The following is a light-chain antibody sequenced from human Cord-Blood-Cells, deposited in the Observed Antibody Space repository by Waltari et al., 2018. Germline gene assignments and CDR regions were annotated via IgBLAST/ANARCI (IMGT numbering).Light chain of an antibody. CDR1: QGISSY. CDR3: QQYDRFQWT. J-gene: IGKJ1*01. Sequence: VIWMTQSPSLLSASTEDRVTLSSRMSQGISSYLAWYQKKPGTAPELQISAASPLQSRVASRFRGRGYGTDFTLTISYLQSEDFAIYCCQQYDRFQWTSGEGTKVEIK. CDR2: AAS. V-gene: IGKV1D-8*01.